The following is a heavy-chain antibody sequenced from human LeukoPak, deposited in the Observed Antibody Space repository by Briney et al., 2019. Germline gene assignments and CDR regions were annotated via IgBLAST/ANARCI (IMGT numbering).Heavy chain of an antibody. CDR3: VKDNPLDY. CDR2: IRYDGNNK. J-gene: IGHJ4*02. Sequence: PGGSLRLSCAASGFTFSSYAMHWVRQAPGKGREWVAFIRYDGNNKLYADSMKGRFTISRDNSKNTLYLHINSLRAEDTAVYYCVKDNPLDYWGQGTLVIVSS. V-gene: IGHV3-30*02. CDR1: GFTFSSYA. D-gene: IGHD1-14*01.